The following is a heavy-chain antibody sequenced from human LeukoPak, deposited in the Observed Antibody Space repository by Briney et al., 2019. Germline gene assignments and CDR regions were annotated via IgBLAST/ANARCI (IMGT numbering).Heavy chain of an antibody. CDR2: INPNSGGT. Sequence: GASVKVSCKASGYTFTGYYMHWVRQAPGQGLEWMGWINPNSGGTNYAQKFQGRVTMTRDTSISTAYMELSRLRSDDTAVYYCARTWGGIAVAGRYYYYYMDVWGKGTTVTVSS. CDR3: ARTWGGIAVAGRYYYYYMDV. J-gene: IGHJ6*03. CDR1: GYTFTGYY. D-gene: IGHD6-19*01. V-gene: IGHV1-2*02.